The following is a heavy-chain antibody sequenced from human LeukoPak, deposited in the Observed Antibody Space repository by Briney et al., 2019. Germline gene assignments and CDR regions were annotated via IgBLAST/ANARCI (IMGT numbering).Heavy chain of an antibody. Sequence: GASVKVSCKASGYTFTSYGISWVREAPGQGLEWMGWISAYNGNTNYAQKLQGRVTMTTDTSTSTAYMELRSLRSDDTAVYYCARSPPVEMATINYYYYGMDVWGQGTTVAVS. J-gene: IGHJ6*02. CDR2: ISAYNGNT. CDR1: GYTFTSYG. V-gene: IGHV1-18*01. CDR3: ARSPPVEMATINYYYYGMDV. D-gene: IGHD5-24*01.